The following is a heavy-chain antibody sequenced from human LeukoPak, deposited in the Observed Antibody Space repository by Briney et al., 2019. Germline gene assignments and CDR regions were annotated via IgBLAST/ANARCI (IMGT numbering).Heavy chain of an antibody. V-gene: IGHV5-51*04. J-gene: IGHJ4*02. Sequence: GESLKISCKGSGYSFTCYWIGWVRQMPGKGLEWMGIIYPGAPNPNNSPPFQGQATFSAARPTSPAYLQWSSLKASDTAMYYWAGEKSIAAAGTFDYWGQGPLVTVSS. CDR2: IYPGAPNP. CDR1: GYSFTCYW. CDR3: AGEKSIAAAGTFDY. D-gene: IGHD6-13*01.